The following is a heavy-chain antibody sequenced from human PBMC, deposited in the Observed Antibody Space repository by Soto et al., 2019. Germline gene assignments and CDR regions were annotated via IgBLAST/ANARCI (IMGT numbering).Heavy chain of an antibody. J-gene: IGHJ4*02. D-gene: IGHD1-26*01. CDR1: GNIFTYRY. Sequence: QMQLVQSGAEVKRTGSTVTVSCKALGNIFTYRYLHWVRQAPGHALEWMGWITPFSGDVHYAQKFQERVTITRDRSINTAYMRVSSLRPEDTAMYYCASGGAGSGPFTWELPDHWGQGTLVTVSS. CDR2: ITPFSGDV. V-gene: IGHV1-45*02. CDR3: ASGGAGSGPFTWELPDH.